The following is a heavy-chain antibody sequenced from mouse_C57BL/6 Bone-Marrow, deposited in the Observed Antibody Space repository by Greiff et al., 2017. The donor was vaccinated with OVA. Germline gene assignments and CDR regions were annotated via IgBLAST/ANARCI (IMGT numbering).Heavy chain of an antibody. CDR1: GYTFTSYW. CDR2: IHPNSGST. V-gene: IGHV1-64*01. D-gene: IGHD1-1*01. CDR3: ASGFTTVVATD. Sequence: VQLQQPGAELVKPGASVKLSCKASGYTFTSYWMHWVKQRPGQGLEWIGMIHPNSGSTNYNEKLKSKATLTVDKSSSTAYMQLSSLTSEDSAVYYCASGFTTVVATDWGQGTTLTVSS. J-gene: IGHJ2*01.